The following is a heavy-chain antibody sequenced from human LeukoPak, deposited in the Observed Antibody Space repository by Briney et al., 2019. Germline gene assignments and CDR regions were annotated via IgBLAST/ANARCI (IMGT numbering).Heavy chain of an antibody. D-gene: IGHD2-21*02. J-gene: IGHJ6*02. V-gene: IGHV3-66*01. Sequence: PGGPLRLSCAASGFIVSSNYMSWVRQAPGKGLEWVSVINANGHAFCADSVVGRFTISRDNSKNTLYLQIHRMRAEDTAVSYWARDVGASGGDCPRRGMDVWGQGATVTASS. CDR1: GFIVSSNY. CDR3: ARDVGASGGDCPRRGMDV. CDR2: INANGHA.